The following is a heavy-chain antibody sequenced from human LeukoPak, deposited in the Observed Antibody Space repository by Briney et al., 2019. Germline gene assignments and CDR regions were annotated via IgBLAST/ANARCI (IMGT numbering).Heavy chain of an antibody. V-gene: IGHV3-30-3*01. CDR2: ISYDGSNK. CDR1: GFTFSSYA. J-gene: IGHJ4*02. Sequence: VGSLSLSCAASGFTFSSYAMHWVRHAPFQGLEWVAVISYDGSNKYYADSVKGRFTISRDNSKNTLYLQMNSLRAEDTAVYYCARVQLAFDYWGQGTLVTVSS. CDR3: ARVQLAFDY. D-gene: IGHD6-13*01.